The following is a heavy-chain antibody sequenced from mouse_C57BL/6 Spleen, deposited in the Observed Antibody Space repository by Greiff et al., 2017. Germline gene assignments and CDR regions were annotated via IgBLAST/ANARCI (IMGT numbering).Heavy chain of an antibody. J-gene: IGHJ4*01. CDR2: IDPETGGT. Sequence: LVESGAELVRPGASVTLSCKASGYTFTDYEMHWVKQTPVHGLEWIGAIDPETGGTAYNQKFKGKAILTADKSSSTAYMELRSLTSEDSAVYYCTRLLTLYAMDYWGQGTSVTVSS. CDR3: TRLLTLYAMDY. D-gene: IGHD1-3*01. CDR1: GYTFTDYE. V-gene: IGHV1-15*01.